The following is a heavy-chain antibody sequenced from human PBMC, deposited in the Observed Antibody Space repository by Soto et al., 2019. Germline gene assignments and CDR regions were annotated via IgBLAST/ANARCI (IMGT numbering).Heavy chain of an antibody. Sequence: SETLSLTCSVSGVSITNYYWTWIRLPPGKGREWIGYVYHTGNTFYNPSLKSRVTISLDTPKNQVSLSLRSVTAADTAVYYCARAQGTMVRGYYYGMDVWGQGTTVTVSS. D-gene: IGHD3-10*01. CDR2: VYHTGNT. J-gene: IGHJ6*02. V-gene: IGHV4-59*01. CDR3: ARAQGTMVRGYYYGMDV. CDR1: GVSITNYY.